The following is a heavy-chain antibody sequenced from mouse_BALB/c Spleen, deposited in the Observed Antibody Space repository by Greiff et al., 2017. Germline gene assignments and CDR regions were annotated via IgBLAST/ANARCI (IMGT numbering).Heavy chain of an antibody. J-gene: IGHJ2*01. D-gene: IGHD2-3*01. V-gene: IGHV1-69*02. CDR3: ARSPIYDGYYLDY. Sequence: VKLQQSGAELVKPGAPVKLSCKASGYTFTSYWMNWVKQRPGRGLEWIGRIDPSDSETHYNQKFKDKATLTVDKSSSTAYIQLSSLTSEDSAVYYCARSPIYDGYYLDYWGQGTTLTVSS. CDR1: GYTFTSYW. CDR2: IDPSDSET.